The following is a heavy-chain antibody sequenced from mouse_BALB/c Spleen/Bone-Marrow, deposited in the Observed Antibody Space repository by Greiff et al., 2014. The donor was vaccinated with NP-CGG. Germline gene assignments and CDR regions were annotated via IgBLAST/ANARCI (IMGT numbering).Heavy chain of an antibody. Sequence: QVQLQQSGPGLAQPSQSLSITCTVSGFSLTRNGVHWVRQSPGKGLEWLGVIWRGGSTDYNEAFMSRLSITKDNSKSQVFFKMNSLQGDDTAIYYCAKGGITTVWYFDVWGAGTTVTGSS. CDR2: IWRGGST. D-gene: IGHD1-1*01. CDR1: GFSLTRNG. J-gene: IGHJ1*01. CDR3: AKGGITTVWYFDV. V-gene: IGHV2-5*01.